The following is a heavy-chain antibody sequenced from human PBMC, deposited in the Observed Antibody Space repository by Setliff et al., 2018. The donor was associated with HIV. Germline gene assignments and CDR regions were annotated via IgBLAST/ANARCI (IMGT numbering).Heavy chain of an antibody. Sequence: PSETLSLTCTVPGGSINDQYFSWIRQPPGKGLAWIGSLDYSESTKYNPSLNSRGTISLDKPKNELSLKLTSVTAADTAVYYCARHNVITYGGLLFDYYYYGLDVWGRGTTVTVAS. D-gene: IGHD3-16*01. V-gene: IGHV4-59*11. CDR3: ARHNVITYGGLLFDYYYYGLDV. CDR2: LDYSEST. J-gene: IGHJ6*02. CDR1: GGSINDQY.